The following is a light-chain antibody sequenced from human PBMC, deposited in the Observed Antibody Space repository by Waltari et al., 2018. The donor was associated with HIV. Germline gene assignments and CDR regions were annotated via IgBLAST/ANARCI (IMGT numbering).Light chain of an antibody. V-gene: IGLV2-14*01. CDR2: EVS. CDR1: SSDVGGYNS. CDR3: CSYASSTTLDV. J-gene: IGLJ2*01. Sequence: QSALTQPASVSGSPGQSITTSCPGTSSDVGGYNSVSWYQQHPGKAPKPLIYEVSNRPSGISNRFSGSKSGNTASLTISGLQAEDEADYYCCSYASSTTLDVFGGGTKLTVL.